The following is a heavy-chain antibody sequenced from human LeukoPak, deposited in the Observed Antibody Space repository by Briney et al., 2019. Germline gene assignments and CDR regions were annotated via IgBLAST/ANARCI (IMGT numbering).Heavy chain of an antibody. V-gene: IGHV1-2*02. J-gene: IGHJ4*02. CDR2: INPNSGGT. D-gene: IGHD5-24*01. CDR3: ARDDGVATITFDY. Sequence: ASVKVSCKASGYTFTGYYMHWVRQAPGQGLEWMGWINPNSGGTNYAQKFQGRVTMTRDTSISTAYMELSRLRPDDTAVYYCARDDGVATITFDYWGQGTLVTVSS. CDR1: GYTFTGYY.